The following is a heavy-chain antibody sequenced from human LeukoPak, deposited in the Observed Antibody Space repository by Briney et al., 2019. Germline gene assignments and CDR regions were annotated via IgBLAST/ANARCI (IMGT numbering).Heavy chain of an antibody. D-gene: IGHD5-12*01. Sequence: SETLSLTCTVSGGSISSYYWSWIRQPAGKGLEWSGRIYTSGSTNYNPSLKSRVTMSVDTSKNQFSLKLSSVTAADTAVYYCARDLRGYDIKYYYYYMDVWGKGTTVTISS. CDR1: GGSISSYY. CDR2: IYTSGST. J-gene: IGHJ6*03. CDR3: ARDLRGYDIKYYYYYMDV. V-gene: IGHV4-4*07.